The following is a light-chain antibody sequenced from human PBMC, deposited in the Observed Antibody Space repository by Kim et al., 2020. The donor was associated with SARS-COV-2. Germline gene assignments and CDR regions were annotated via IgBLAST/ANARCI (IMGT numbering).Light chain of an antibody. CDR2: GAS. CDR3: QQYNIWWT. J-gene: IGKJ1*01. Sequence: SVCPGESATLYGWASQSVGSRLAWYQQKPGQAPRLLIYGASTRATGIPARFSGSGSGTDFTLTISSLQSEDFAVYYCQQYNIWWTFGQGTKVDIK. V-gene: IGKV3-15*01. CDR1: QSVGSR.